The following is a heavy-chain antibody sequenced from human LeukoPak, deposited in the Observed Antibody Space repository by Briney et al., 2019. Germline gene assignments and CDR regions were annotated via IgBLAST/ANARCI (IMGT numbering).Heavy chain of an antibody. Sequence: SETLSLTCTLSGGSVSSGRDYWSWIRQPPGKGLEWIGYIYYSGSTNYNPSLKSRVTISLDTSKTHFSLKLSSVTAADTAVYYCARGLFWYFDYWGQGTLVTVSS. CDR1: GGSVSSGRDY. J-gene: IGHJ4*02. V-gene: IGHV4-61*03. CDR2: IYYSGST. D-gene: IGHD2/OR15-2a*01. CDR3: ARGLFWYFDY.